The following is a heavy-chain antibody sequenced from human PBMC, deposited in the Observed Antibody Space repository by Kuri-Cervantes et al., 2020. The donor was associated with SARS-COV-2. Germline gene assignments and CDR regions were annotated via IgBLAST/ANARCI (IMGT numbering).Heavy chain of an antibody. D-gene: IGHD6-6*01. CDR1: GFTFNAYW. Sequence: GGSLRLSCETSGFTFNAYWMTWVRQAPGRGLEGVANIKQDGSEKWYVDSVKGRFTISRDNAKNPLYLQMNSLRAEDMALYYCAKGGTSSSSLYFQHWGQGTLVTVSS. CDR2: IKQDGSEK. CDR3: AKGGTSSSSLYFQH. V-gene: IGHV3-7*03. J-gene: IGHJ1*01.